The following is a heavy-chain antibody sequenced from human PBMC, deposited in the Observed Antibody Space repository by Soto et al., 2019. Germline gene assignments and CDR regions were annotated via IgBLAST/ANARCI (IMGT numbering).Heavy chain of an antibody. CDR3: ATGRIVVVGSRAYYGMAV. V-gene: IGHV1-69*19. CDR2: IXTVFGIV. CDR1: GGTLSNSA. J-gene: IGHJ6*02. Sequence: QLQLAQSGADVKQAGSSVKVACKASGGTLSNSAFSWVRQAPGQGLEWXGGIXTVFGIVNYAQKFQDRVTITADESTSTAYMELISLRSDDQAVYFSATGRIVVVGSRAYYGMAVLGQGTTVTV. D-gene: IGHD3-22*01.